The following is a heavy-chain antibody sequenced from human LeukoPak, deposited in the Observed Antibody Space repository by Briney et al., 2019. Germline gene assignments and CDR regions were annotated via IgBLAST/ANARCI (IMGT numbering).Heavy chain of an antibody. Sequence: GGSLRLSCAASGFTFSSYGMHWVRQAPGKGLEWVAVVWYDGSNKYYADSVKGRFTISRDNSKNTLYLQMNSLRAEDTAVYYCARDQEYSSSSSYYYYGMDVWGQGTTVTVSS. D-gene: IGHD6-6*01. CDR2: VWYDGSNK. J-gene: IGHJ6*02. CDR3: ARDQEYSSSSSYYYYGMDV. CDR1: GFTFSSYG. V-gene: IGHV3-33*01.